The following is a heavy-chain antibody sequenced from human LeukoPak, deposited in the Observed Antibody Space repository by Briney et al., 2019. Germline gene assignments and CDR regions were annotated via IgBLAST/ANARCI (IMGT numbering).Heavy chain of an antibody. CDR1: GYPFTSYA. D-gene: IGHD6-13*01. CDR2: INAGNGNT. Sequence: ASVKVSCKASGYPFTSYAMHWVRQAPGQRLEWMGWINAGNGNTKYSQKFQGRVTITRDTSASTAYMELSSPRSEDTAVYYCARDIAAAGNWFDPWGQGTLVTVSS. J-gene: IGHJ5*02. CDR3: ARDIAAAGNWFDP. V-gene: IGHV1-3*01.